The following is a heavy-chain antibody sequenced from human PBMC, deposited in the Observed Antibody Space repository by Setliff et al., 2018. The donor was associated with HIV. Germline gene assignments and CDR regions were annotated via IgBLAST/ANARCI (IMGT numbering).Heavy chain of an antibody. D-gene: IGHD3-22*01. CDR2: IYTSGST. CDR3: ARGGYYYDSSCYPGYFDY. Sequence: SETLSLTCTVSGGSISSGSYYWSWLRQPAGKGLEWIGRIYTSGSTNYKPSLQSRVTISVDTSKTQFSLKLSSVTSADPAVYYCARGGYYYDSSCYPGYFDYWGQGTLVTVSS. CDR1: GGSISSGSYY. J-gene: IGHJ4*02. V-gene: IGHV4-61*02.